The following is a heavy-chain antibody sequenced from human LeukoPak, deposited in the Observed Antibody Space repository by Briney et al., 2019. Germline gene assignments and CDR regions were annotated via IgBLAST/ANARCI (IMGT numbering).Heavy chain of an antibody. CDR3: ARVSRKQWLLQGGDY. D-gene: IGHD6-19*01. CDR1: GGSINSTNYN. V-gene: IGHV4-39*07. J-gene: IGHJ4*02. Sequence: PSETLSLTCTVSGGSINSTNYNWGWIRQPPRRGPEWLASVYYSGLTYYNSSLKSRVSISVDTSKNQFSLKLSSVTAADTAVYYCARVSRKQWLLQGGDYWGQGTLVTVSS. CDR2: VYYSGLT.